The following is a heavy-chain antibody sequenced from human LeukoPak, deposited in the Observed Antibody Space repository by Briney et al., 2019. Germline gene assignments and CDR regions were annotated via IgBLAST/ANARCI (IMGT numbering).Heavy chain of an antibody. D-gene: IGHD6-13*01. Sequence: GGSLRLSCAASGFTFSSYAMHWVRQAPGKGLEWVAVISYDGSNKYYADSVKGRFTISRDTSKNTLYLQMNSLRAEDTAVYYCARDLGSSWYYYYYGMDVWGQGTTVTVSS. CDR1: GFTFSSYA. J-gene: IGHJ6*02. CDR2: ISYDGSNK. CDR3: ARDLGSSWYYYYYGMDV. V-gene: IGHV3-30*04.